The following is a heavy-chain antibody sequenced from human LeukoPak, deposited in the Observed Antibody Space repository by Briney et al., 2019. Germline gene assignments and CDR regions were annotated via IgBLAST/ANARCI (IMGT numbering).Heavy chain of an antibody. V-gene: IGHV4-61*02. CDR1: GGSIGSGSYY. Sequence: SQTLSLTCTVSGGSIGSGSYYWSWIRQPAGKGLEWIGRIYTSGSTNYNPSLKSRVTISVDTSKNQFSLKLCSVTAADTAVYYCARDRGWFDPWGQGTLVTVSS. CDR3: ARDRGWFDP. J-gene: IGHJ5*02. CDR2: IYTSGST.